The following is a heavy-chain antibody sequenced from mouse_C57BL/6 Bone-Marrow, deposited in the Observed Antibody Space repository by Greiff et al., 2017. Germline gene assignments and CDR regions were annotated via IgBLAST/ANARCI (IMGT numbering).Heavy chain of an antibody. CDR3: ARGIEGITTVPYFDY. CDR2: IYPGDGDT. Sequence: VQLKQSGAELVKPGASVKISCKASGYAFSSYWMNWVKQRTGKGLEWIGQIYPGDGDTNYNGKFKGKATLTADKSSSTAYMQLSSLTSEDSAVYFCARGIEGITTVPYFDYWGQGTTLTVSS. D-gene: IGHD1-1*01. J-gene: IGHJ2*01. CDR1: GYAFSSYW. V-gene: IGHV1-80*01.